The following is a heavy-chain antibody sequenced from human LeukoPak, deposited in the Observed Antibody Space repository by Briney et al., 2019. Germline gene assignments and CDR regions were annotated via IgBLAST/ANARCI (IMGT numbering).Heavy chain of an antibody. D-gene: IGHD1-1*01. J-gene: IGHJ4*02. CDR2: INHSGST. CDR3: ARGVRFDY. Sequence: SETLSLTCAVYGGSFSGYYWSWIRQPPGKGLEWIGEINHSGSTNYNPSLKSRVTISVDTSKNQFSLKLSSVTAADAAVYYCARGVRFDYWGQGTLVTVSS. CDR1: GGSFSGYY. V-gene: IGHV4-34*01.